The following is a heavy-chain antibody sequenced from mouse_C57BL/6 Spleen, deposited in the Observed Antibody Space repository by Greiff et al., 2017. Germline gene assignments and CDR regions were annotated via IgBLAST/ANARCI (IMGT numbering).Heavy chain of an antibody. Sequence: EVKLVESGAGLVKPGGSLKLSCAASGFTFSSYAMSWVRQTPEKRLEWVAYICSGGDYIYYADTVKGRFTITRDNTRNTLYLQMSSLKSADTAMYYCTRDTAQATASWFAYWGHGTLVTVSA. D-gene: IGHD3-2*02. J-gene: IGHJ3*01. CDR1: GFTFSSYA. V-gene: IGHV5-9-1*02. CDR3: TRDTAQATASWFAY. CDR2: ICSGGDYI.